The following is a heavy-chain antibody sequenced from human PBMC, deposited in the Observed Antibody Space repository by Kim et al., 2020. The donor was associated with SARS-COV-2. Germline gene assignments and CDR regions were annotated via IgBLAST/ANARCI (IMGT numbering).Heavy chain of an antibody. CDR1: GFTFSSFA. D-gene: IGHD3-10*01. CDR3: AKLAGSQPRDD. V-gene: IGHV3-23*01. Sequence: GGSLRLSCAASGFTFSSFAMSWVRQAPGKGLEWVSSITSSASSTNYAASVKGRFTISRDNSKNTLYLQMNSLRAEDTAVYYCAKLAGSQPRDDWGQGTLVTVSS. J-gene: IGHJ4*02. CDR2: ITSSASST.